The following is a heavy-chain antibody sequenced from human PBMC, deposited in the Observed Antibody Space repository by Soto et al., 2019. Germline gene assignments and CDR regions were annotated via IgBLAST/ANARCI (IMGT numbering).Heavy chain of an antibody. Sequence: SETLSLTCTVSGGSVSSGSYYWSWIRQPRGKGLEWIGYIYYSGSTNYNPSLKSRVTISVDTSKNQFSLKLSSVTAADTAVYYCARGIEGWYQGRYYYGMDVWGQGTTVTVSS. V-gene: IGHV4-61*01. CDR2: IYYSGST. J-gene: IGHJ6*02. D-gene: IGHD6-19*01. CDR1: GGSVSSGSYY. CDR3: ARGIEGWYQGRYYYGMDV.